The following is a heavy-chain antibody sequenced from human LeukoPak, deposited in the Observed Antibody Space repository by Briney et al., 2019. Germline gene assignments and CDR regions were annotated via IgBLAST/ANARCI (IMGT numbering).Heavy chain of an antibody. CDR3: ARATLSDFYFNY. J-gene: IGHJ4*02. Sequence: ASVKVSCKASGYTFTNYYMQWVRQAPGQGLEWMGIINPSGGSTSYAQKFQGRVTMTRDTSTNTVYMELSSLRSEDTAVYFCARATLSDFYFNYWGQGTLVTVSS. V-gene: IGHV1-46*01. CDR2: INPSGGST. CDR1: GYTFTNYY.